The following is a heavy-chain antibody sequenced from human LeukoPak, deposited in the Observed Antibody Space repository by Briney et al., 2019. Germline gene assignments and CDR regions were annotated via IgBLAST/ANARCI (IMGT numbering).Heavy chain of an antibody. CDR2: ISGSGGST. CDR3: AKDHTYCGGDCYVNDAFDI. V-gene: IGHV3-23*01. D-gene: IGHD2-21*01. Sequence: GGSLRLSCAASGFTFSGYAMSWVRQAPGKGLEWVSAISGSGGSTYYADSVKGRFTISRDNSKNTLYLQMNSLRAEDTAVYYCAKDHTYCGGDCYVNDAFDIWGQGTMVTVSS. CDR1: GFTFSGYA. J-gene: IGHJ3*02.